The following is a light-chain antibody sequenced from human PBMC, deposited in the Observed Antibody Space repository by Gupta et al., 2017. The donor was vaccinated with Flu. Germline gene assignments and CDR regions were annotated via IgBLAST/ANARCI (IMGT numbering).Light chain of an antibody. Sequence: IQVTQFPSSLSASVGDRVAITCRTSETISVNSLNWYQQKPGKAPSVLIYATSNLRSGVPSRFSGSVSGNDFTLTITSLQREDFATYYCQQSVSIPYTFGQGTTLQIK. CDR3: QQSVSIPYT. CDR2: ATS. V-gene: IGKV1-39*01. J-gene: IGKJ2*01. CDR1: ETISVNS.